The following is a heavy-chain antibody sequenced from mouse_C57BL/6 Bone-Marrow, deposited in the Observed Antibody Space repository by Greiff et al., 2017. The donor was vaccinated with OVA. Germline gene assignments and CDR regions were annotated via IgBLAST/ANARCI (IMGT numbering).Heavy chain of an antibody. D-gene: IGHD1-1*01. CDR3: ALGCYGASFAY. CDR2: ISSGGSYT. V-gene: IGHV5-6*01. CDR1: GFTFSSYG. Sequence: EVKLVESGGDLVKPGGSLKLSCAASGFTFSSYGMSWVRQTPDKRLEWVATISSGGSYTYYPDSVKGRFTISRDNAKNTLYLQMSSLKSEDTAMYYCALGCYGASFAYWGQGTLVTVSA. J-gene: IGHJ3*01.